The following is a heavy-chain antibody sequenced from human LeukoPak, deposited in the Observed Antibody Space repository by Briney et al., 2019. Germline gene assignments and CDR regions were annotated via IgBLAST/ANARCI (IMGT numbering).Heavy chain of an antibody. CDR2: INAGNGNT. CDR1: GYTFTSYA. CDR3: ARTKSYGSGSRKHTPPDAFDI. J-gene: IGHJ3*02. D-gene: IGHD3-10*01. Sequence: GASVKVSCKAYGYTFTSYAMHWVRQAPGQRLEWMGWINAGNGNTKYSQKFQGRVTITRDTSASTAYMELSSLRSEDTAVYYCARTKSYGSGSRKHTPPDAFDIWGQGTMVTVSS. V-gene: IGHV1-3*01.